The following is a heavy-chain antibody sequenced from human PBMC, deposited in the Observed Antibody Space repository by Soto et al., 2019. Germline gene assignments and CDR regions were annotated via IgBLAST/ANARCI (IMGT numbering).Heavy chain of an antibody. D-gene: IGHD7-27*01. J-gene: IGHJ4*02. Sequence: GGSLRLSCAASGFTFSIYSMNWVRQAPGKGLEWVSTIRGSGSSTYSADSVKGRFTISRDNSKNTLYLQMNSLRVEDTAIYYCAKAWGIDYWGQGTLVTVSS. V-gene: IGHV3-23*01. CDR3: AKAWGIDY. CDR1: GFTFSIYS. CDR2: IRGSGSST.